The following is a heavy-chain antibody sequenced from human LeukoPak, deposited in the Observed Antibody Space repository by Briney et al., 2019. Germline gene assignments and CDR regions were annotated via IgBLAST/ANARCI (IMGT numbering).Heavy chain of an antibody. V-gene: IGHV3-74*01. CDR1: GFTFSSYW. CDR3: ARESISSGWTRNDY. D-gene: IGHD6-19*01. CDR2: INSDGSST. Sequence: PGGSLRLSCAASGFTFSSYWMHWVRQAPGKGLVWVSRINSDGSSTSYADSVKGRFTISRDNAKNTLYLQMNSLRVEDTAFYYCARESISSGWTRNDYWGQGTLVTVSS. J-gene: IGHJ4*02.